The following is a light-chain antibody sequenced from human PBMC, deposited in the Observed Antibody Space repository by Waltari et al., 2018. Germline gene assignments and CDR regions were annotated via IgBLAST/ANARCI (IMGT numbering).Light chain of an antibody. CDR1: RIDVESYNL. J-gene: IGLJ1*01. V-gene: IGLV2-23*02. CDR3: CSYAGISVYV. Sequence: QSALTQPASVSGSPGQSITLPCTGSRIDVESYNLVSWYQQKPGKAPKLIIYEVNKRPSGVSYRFSGSKSGNTASLTIYGLQADDEAHYYCCSYAGISVYVFGTGTKVTV. CDR2: EVN.